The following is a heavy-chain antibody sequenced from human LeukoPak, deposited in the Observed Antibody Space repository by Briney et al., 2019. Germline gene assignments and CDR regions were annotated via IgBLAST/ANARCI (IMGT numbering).Heavy chain of an antibody. J-gene: IGHJ4*02. V-gene: IGHV4-39*07. CDR3: ARDRAAGDSSGYYSKIPFKY. CDR2: INYSGRT. D-gene: IGHD3-22*01. Sequence: PSETLSLTCTISDDSINRYFWAWIRQPPGKGLEWIGSINYSGRTYYNPSLKSRLTMSVDTAKRQFSLKLISVTAADTALYYCARDRAAGDSSGYYSKIPFKYWGQGTLVTVSS. CDR1: DDSINRYF.